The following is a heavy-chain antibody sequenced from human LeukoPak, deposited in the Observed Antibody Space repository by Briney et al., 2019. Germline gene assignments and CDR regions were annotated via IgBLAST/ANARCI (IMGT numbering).Heavy chain of an antibody. D-gene: IGHD1-1*01. CDR3: ASLGTFDY. CDR1: GFSFSSYA. V-gene: IGHV3-48*01. J-gene: IGHJ4*02. CDR2: ISSSSSSI. Sequence: PGGPLRLSCAASGFSFSSYAMNWVRQAPGKGLEWVSYISSSSSSIYNADSVKGRFTISRDNSKNTLYLQMNSLRAEDTAVYYCASLGTFDYWGQGTLVTVSS.